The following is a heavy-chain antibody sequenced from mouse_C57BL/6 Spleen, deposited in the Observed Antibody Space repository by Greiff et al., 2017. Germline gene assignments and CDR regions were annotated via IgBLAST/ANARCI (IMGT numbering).Heavy chain of an antibody. V-gene: IGHV7-3*01. CDR3: AGNYYGSREYYYAMDY. CDR2: IRNKANGYTT. J-gene: IGHJ4*01. CDR1: GFTFTDYY. D-gene: IGHD1-1*01. Sequence: EVKLMESGGGLVQPGGSLSLSCAASGFTFTDYYMSWVRQPPGKALEWLGFIRNKANGYTTEYSASVKGRFTISRDNSQSILYLQMNALRAEDSATYYCAGNYYGSREYYYAMDYWGQGTSVTVSS.